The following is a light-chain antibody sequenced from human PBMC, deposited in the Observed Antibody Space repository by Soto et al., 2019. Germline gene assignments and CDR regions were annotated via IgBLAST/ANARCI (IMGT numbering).Light chain of an antibody. CDR2: APS. Sequence: AIRMTQSPSSFSASTGDRVTITCRARQGISSYLAWYQQKPGKAPKLLIYAPSTLQSGVPSRFSGSGSGTDFTLTISCLQSEDFATYYCQQYYSYPFTFGGGTKVEIK. V-gene: IGKV1-8*01. CDR1: QGISSY. J-gene: IGKJ4*01. CDR3: QQYYSYPFT.